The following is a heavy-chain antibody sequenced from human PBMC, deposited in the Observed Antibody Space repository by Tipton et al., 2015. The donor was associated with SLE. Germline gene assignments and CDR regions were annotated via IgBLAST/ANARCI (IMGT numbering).Heavy chain of an antibody. J-gene: IGHJ5*02. CDR2: IFQTGST. CDR3: ARDGEEGFLWFDP. CDR1: GGSISSSNW. D-gene: IGHD7-27*01. Sequence: TLSLTCAVSGGSISSSNWWIWVRQPPGKGLEWIGEIFQTGSTNYNPSVKSRVTFSVDKSKNLFSLNLSSVTAADTAVYYCARDGEEGFLWFDPWGQGTLVTVSS. V-gene: IGHV4-4*02.